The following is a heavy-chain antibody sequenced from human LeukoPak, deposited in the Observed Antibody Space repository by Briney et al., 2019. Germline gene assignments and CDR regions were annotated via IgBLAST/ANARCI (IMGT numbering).Heavy chain of an antibody. CDR3: AKDLYLAYCGGDCYPNNWFDP. CDR1: GFTFSSYA. J-gene: IGHJ5*02. Sequence: PGGSLRLSCAASGFTFSSYAMSWVRQAPGKGLEWVSAISGSGGSTYYADSVKGRFTISRDNSKNTLYLQMNSLRAEDTAVYYCAKDLYLAYCGGDCYPNNWFDPWGQGTLVTVYS. V-gene: IGHV3-23*01. CDR2: ISGSGGST. D-gene: IGHD2-21*02.